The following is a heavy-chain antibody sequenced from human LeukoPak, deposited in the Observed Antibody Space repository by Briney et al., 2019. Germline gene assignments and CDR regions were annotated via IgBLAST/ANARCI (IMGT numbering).Heavy chain of an antibody. Sequence: AGSLRLSCAASGFTFSSYWMHWVRHAPGKGLVWVSRINSYGSSTTYADSVKGRFTISRDNAKNTLYLQMNSLRAEDTAVYYCARDGVLWFGEQYYYAMDVWGKGTTVTVSS. CDR3: ARDGVLWFGEQYYYAMDV. CDR2: INSYGSST. J-gene: IGHJ6*04. CDR1: GFTFSSYW. V-gene: IGHV3-74*01. D-gene: IGHD3-10*01.